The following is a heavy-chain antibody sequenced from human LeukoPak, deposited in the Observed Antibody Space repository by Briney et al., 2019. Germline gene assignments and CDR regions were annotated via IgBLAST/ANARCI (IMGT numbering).Heavy chain of an antibody. CDR2: VNSCGKT. CDR1: CESPRGHF. CDR3: ARVTGGRPSIFRVVPFHFDY. Sequence: SETPSLTRAVYCESPRGHFWALIPPPPRKGPGWVCEVNSCGKTYYNPSLKGRVAISGDTSKNQFSLRLTSLTAADTAVYYCARVTGGRPSIFRVVPFHFDYWGQGGLVTVSS. D-gene: IGHD3-3*01. J-gene: IGHJ4*02. V-gene: IGHV4-34*01.